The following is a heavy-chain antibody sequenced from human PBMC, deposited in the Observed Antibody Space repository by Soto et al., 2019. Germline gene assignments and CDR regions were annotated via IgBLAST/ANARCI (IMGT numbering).Heavy chain of an antibody. D-gene: IGHD4-17*01. Sequence: GASVKVSCKASGYTFTSYGISWVRQAPGQGLEWMGWISAYNGNTNYAQKLQGRVTMTTDTSTSTAYMELRSLRSDDTAVYYCARDAYDYGEEKWFDPWGQGTLVTVSS. J-gene: IGHJ5*02. CDR1: GYTFTSYG. CDR3: ARDAYDYGEEKWFDP. CDR2: ISAYNGNT. V-gene: IGHV1-18*01.